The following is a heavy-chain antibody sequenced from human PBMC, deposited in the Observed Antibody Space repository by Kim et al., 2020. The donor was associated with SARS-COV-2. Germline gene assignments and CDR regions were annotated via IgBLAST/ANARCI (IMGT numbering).Heavy chain of an antibody. J-gene: IGHJ6*02. V-gene: IGHV3-53*01. CDR1: GFTVSSNY. CDR2: IYSGGST. CDR3: ARDVRFRELHYYGMDV. D-gene: IGHD3-10*01. Sequence: GGSLRLSCAASGFTVSSNYMSWVRQAPGKGLEWVSVIYSGGSTYYADSVKGRFTISRDNSKNTLYLQMNSLRAEDTAVYYCARDVRFRELHYYGMDVWGQGTTVTVSS.